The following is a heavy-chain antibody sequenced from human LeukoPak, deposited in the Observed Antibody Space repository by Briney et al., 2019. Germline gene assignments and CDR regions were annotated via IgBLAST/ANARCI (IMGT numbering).Heavy chain of an antibody. D-gene: IGHD3-22*01. V-gene: IGHV3-15*01. J-gene: IGHJ5*02. CDR1: GFTFSNAW. CDR2: IKSKTDGGTT. Sequence: GGSLRLSCAASGFTFSNAWMSWVRQAPGKGLEWVGRIKSKTDGGTTDYAAPVKGRFTISRDDSKKTLYLQMNSLKTEDTAVYYCTSDPPFGYYDSSGYYTWGQGTLVTVSS. CDR3: TSDPPFGYYDSSGYYT.